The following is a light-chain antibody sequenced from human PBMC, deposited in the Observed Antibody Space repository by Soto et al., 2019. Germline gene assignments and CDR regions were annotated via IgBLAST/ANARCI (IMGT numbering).Light chain of an antibody. J-gene: IGKJ5*01. CDR1: QSVSSSH. V-gene: IGKV3-20*01. CDR3: KQYGYSPIT. Sequence: PGERATLSCRASQSVSSSHLAWYQHKPGQAHRLLIYAASSRATGSPDRFSGGGSGTDFTLTIRRLEPEDFAVYYCKQYGYSPITFGQGTRLEIK. CDR2: AAS.